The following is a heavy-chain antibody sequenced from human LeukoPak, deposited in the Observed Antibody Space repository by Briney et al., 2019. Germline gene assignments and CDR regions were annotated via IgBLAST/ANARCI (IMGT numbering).Heavy chain of an antibody. CDR1: GGSINYYY. V-gene: IGHV4-59*12. Sequence: SETLSLTCTVSGGSINYYYWMWIRQPPGKGLEWIGEIYHSGSTNYNPSLKSRVTISVDKSKNQFSLKLSSVTAADTAVYYCARDTDQLHLDSNAFDIWGQGTMVTVSS. D-gene: IGHD2-2*01. CDR3: ARDTDQLHLDSNAFDI. J-gene: IGHJ3*02. CDR2: IYHSGST.